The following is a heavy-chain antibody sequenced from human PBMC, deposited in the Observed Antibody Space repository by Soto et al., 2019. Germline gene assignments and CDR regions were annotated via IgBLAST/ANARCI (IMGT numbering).Heavy chain of an antibody. V-gene: IGHV3-23*01. CDR3: AKLPYYDFWSGYYTNNNWFDP. CDR1: GFTFSSYA. J-gene: IGHJ5*02. Sequence: EVQLLESGGGLVQPGGSLRLSCAASGFTFSSYAMSWVRQAPGKGLEWVSAISGSGGSTYYADSVKGRFTISRDNSKNTLYRQMNSLRAEDTAVYYCAKLPYYDFWSGYYTNNNWFDPWGQGTLVTVSS. CDR2: ISGSGGST. D-gene: IGHD3-3*01.